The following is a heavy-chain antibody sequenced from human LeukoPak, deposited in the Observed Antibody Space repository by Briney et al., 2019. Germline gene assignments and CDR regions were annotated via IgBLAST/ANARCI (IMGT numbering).Heavy chain of an antibody. V-gene: IGHV4-30-4*08. CDR3: ARDTVGKIAAAGTGRFDY. CDR1: GGSISSGDYY. D-gene: IGHD6-13*01. CDR2: IYYSGST. J-gene: IGHJ4*02. Sequence: TLSLTCTVSGGSISSGDYYWSWIRQPPGKGLEWIGYIYYSGSTYYNPSLKSRVTISVDTSKNQFSLKLSSVTAADTAVYYCARDTVGKIAAAGTGRFDYWGQGTLVTVSS.